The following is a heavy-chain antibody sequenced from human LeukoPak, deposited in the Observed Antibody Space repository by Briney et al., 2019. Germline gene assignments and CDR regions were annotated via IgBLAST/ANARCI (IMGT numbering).Heavy chain of an antibody. Sequence: ASVKVSCKASGYTFTGYYMHWVRQAPGQGLEWMGWINPNSGGTNYAQKFQGWVAMTRDTSISTAYMELSRLRSDDTAVYYCARTRGVVSIYGMDVWGQGTTVTVSS. D-gene: IGHD2-15*01. CDR2: INPNSGGT. J-gene: IGHJ6*02. V-gene: IGHV1-2*04. CDR3: ARTRGVVSIYGMDV. CDR1: GYTFTGYY.